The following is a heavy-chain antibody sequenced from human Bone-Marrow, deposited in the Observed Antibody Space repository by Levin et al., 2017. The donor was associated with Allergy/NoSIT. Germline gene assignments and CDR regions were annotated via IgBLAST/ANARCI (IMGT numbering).Heavy chain of an antibody. CDR3: AGGEARLFTTLTSPLDS. CDR2: IFNSGTT. D-gene: IGHD4-17*01. CDR1: GDSISSGGYY. Sequence: PSETLSLTCTVSGDSISSGGYYWSWIRQHPRKGLECIGYIFNSGTTYYNPSLKSRVTISVDTSKNQFSLKLSSVTAADTAVYYCAGGEARLFTTLTSPLDSWGQGTLVTVSS. J-gene: IGHJ4*02. V-gene: IGHV4-31*03.